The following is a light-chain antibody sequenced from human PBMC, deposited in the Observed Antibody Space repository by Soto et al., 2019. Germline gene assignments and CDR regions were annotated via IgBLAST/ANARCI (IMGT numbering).Light chain of an antibody. J-gene: IGKJ2*01. V-gene: IGKV1-9*01. Sequence: QLTQSPSSLSASVRDRVTISFQPSQGNNSFVAWYQKKSGKAPKLLIYAASTLQSGVPSRFSGSGSGTDFTLTISSLQPEDFATYYCQQLNDRRFSFGQGTKVDIK. CDR1: QGNNSF. CDR2: AAS. CDR3: QQLNDRRFS.